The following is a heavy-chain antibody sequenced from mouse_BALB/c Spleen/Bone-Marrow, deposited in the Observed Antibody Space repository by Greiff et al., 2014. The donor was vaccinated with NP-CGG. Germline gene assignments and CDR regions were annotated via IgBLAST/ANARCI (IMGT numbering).Heavy chain of an antibody. CDR3: AYGSSYDYFDY. Sequence: EVQLQQSGAELVKPGASVKLSCTASGFNIKDTYMHWVKQRPEQGLEWIGRIDPANGNTKYDPKFQGKATITADTSSNTAYLQLSSLTSEDTAVYYCAYGSSYDYFDYGGQGTTLTVSS. CDR2: IDPANGNT. J-gene: IGHJ2*01. V-gene: IGHV14-3*02. CDR1: GFNIKDTY. D-gene: IGHD1-1*01.